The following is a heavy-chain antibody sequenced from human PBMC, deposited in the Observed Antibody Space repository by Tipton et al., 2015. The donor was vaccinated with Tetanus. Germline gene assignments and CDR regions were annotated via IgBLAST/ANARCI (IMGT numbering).Heavy chain of an antibody. J-gene: IGHJ4*02. D-gene: IGHD4-17*01. Sequence: QSGPEVKKPGASVKVSCKASGYTFTSYDINWVRQATGQGLEWMGWMNPNSGNTGYAQKFQGRVTMTRDTSISTAYMELSRLRSDDTAVYYCARAVTLYGDPGIDFWGQGTLVTVSS. CDR1: GYTFTSYD. V-gene: IGHV1-8*01. CDR3: ARAVTLYGDPGIDF. CDR2: MNPNSGNT.